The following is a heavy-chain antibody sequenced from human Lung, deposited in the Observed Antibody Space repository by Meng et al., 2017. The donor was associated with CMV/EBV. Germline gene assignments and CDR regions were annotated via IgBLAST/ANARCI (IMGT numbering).Heavy chain of an antibody. CDR1: GFTFSGYW. CDR2: ISVDGSST. Sequence: EVQLVESGGGLVQPGGSLRLSCAASGFTFSGYWMHCVRQAPGKGLVWVSRISVDGSSTYYADSVKGRLTISRDNAKNTLYLQMNSLRAEDAAVYYCARGGDGYGNFDYWGQGTLVTVSS. D-gene: IGHD5-24*01. CDR3: ARGGDGYGNFDY. V-gene: IGHV3-74*01. J-gene: IGHJ4*02.